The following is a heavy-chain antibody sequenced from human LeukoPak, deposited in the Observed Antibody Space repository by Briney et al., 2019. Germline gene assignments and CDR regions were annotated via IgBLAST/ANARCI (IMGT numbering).Heavy chain of an antibody. CDR2: INPNTGGT. CDR1: GYTFTGYY. V-gene: IGHV1-2*02. D-gene: IGHD3-22*01. Sequence: ASVEVSCKASGYTFTGYYLHWVRQAPGQGLEWMGWINPNTGGTNYAQKFQGRVAMTRDTSISTAYMELSRLRSDDTAVYYCARGEYYYDSSGYSPFWGQGTLVTVSS. J-gene: IGHJ4*02. CDR3: ARGEYYYDSSGYSPF.